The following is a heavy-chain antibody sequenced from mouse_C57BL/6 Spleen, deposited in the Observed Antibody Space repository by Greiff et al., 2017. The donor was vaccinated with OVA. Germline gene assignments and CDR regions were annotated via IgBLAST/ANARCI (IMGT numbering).Heavy chain of an antibody. D-gene: IGHD1-1*01. CDR1: GYTFTDYN. V-gene: IGHV1-22*01. CDR2: INPNNGGT. CDR3: ARFHYGSSYGYFDY. J-gene: IGHJ2*01. Sequence: EVQLQQSGPELVKPGASVKMSCKASGYTFTDYNMHWVKQSHGKSLEWIGYINPNNGGTSYNQKFKGKATLTVNKSSSTAYMELRSLTSEDSAVYYCARFHYGSSYGYFDYWGQGTTLTVSS.